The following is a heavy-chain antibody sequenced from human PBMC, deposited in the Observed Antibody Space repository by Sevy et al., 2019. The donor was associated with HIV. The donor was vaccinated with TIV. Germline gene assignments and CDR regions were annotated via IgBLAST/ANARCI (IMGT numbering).Heavy chain of an antibody. D-gene: IGHD3-22*01. CDR2: ISGSGDST. J-gene: IGHJ3*02. Sequence: GESLKISCAASGFTFITYAMNWVRQAPGKGLEWVSTISGSGDSTYYADSVKGRFTISRDNSKNTLYLQMNSLRAADTALYYCARDHGESSGYYPLCAFDIWGQGTMVTVSS. V-gene: IGHV3-23*01. CDR1: GFTFITYA. CDR3: ARDHGESSGYYPLCAFDI.